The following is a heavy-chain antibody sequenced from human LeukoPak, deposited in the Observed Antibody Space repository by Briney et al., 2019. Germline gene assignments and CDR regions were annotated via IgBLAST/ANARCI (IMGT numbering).Heavy chain of an antibody. CDR3: ARSSYSGTYAGGY. CDR2: IYYGGST. CDR1: GGSISSYY. Sequence: SETQSLTCTVSGGSISSYYWSWIRQPPGKGLEWIGYIYYGGSTYHNPSLNSRVTISMDTSTNQFSLTLRSVTAADTAVYYCARSSYSGTYAGGYWGQGSLVTVSS. D-gene: IGHD1-26*01. V-gene: IGHV4-59*01. J-gene: IGHJ4*02.